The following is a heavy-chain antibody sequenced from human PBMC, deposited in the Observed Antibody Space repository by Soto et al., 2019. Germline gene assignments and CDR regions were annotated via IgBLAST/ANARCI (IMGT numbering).Heavy chain of an antibody. Sequence: PETLSLTCSVSGDSISLYYWSWIRQAPGKGLEWTAYISNSGNTNYNPSLKSRVTISADTSKNQFSLRLTSVTAEDTAVYYCARGGSHLGYFDSWGPGTLVTVSS. D-gene: IGHD7-27*01. J-gene: IGHJ4*02. V-gene: IGHV4-59*13. CDR3: ARGGSHLGYFDS. CDR1: GDSISLYY. CDR2: ISNSGNT.